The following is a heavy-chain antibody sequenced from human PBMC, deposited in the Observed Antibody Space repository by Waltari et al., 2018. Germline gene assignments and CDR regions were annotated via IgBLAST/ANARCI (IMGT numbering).Heavy chain of an antibody. CDR3: AREKGREYDIWTGYSRNRDAFDI. Sequence: EVQLVESGGGLVQPGGSLRLSCAASGFTFSSYEMNWVRQAPGKGLEWVSYISSSGSTIYYADSVKGRFTISRDNAKNSLYLQMNSLRAEDTAVYYCAREKGREYDIWTGYSRNRDAFDIWGQGTMVTVSS. CDR1: GFTFSSYE. J-gene: IGHJ3*02. CDR2: ISSSGSTI. V-gene: IGHV3-48*03. D-gene: IGHD3-9*01.